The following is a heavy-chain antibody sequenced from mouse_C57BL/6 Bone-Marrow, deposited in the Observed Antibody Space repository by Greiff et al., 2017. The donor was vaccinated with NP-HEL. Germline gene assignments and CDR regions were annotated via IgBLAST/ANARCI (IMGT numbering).Heavy chain of an antibody. Sequence: EESGPGLVKPSQSLSLTCSVTGYSITSGYYWNWIRQFPGNKLEWMGYISYDGSNNYNPSLKNRISITRDTSKNQFFLKLNSVTTEDTATYYCARGAVYYAMDYWGQGTSVTVSS. V-gene: IGHV3-6*01. CDR2: ISYDGSN. CDR1: GYSITSGYY. CDR3: ARGAVYYAMDY. J-gene: IGHJ4*01.